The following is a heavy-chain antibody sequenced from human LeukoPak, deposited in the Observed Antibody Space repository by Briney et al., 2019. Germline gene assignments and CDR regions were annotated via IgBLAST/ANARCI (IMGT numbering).Heavy chain of an antibody. Sequence: GGSLRLSCAASGFTVSSNYMSWVRQAPGKGLGWDSVIYSGGSTYYADSVKGRFTISRDNSKNTLYLQMNSLRAEDTAVYYCAGHYDFWGILFDYWGQGTLVTVSS. J-gene: IGHJ4*02. CDR1: GFTVSSNY. D-gene: IGHD3-3*01. V-gene: IGHV3-66*02. CDR3: AGHYDFWGILFDY. CDR2: IYSGGST.